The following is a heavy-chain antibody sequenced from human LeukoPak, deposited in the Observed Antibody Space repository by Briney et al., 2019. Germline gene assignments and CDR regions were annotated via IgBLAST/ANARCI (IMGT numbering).Heavy chain of an antibody. Sequence: GGSLRLSCAASGFTFSSYWMSWVRQAPGKGLEWVANIKQDGSEKYYVDSVKGRFTISRDDAKNSLYLQMNSLRAEDTAVYYCARADGYTIGGEFDHWGQGTLVTVSS. V-gene: IGHV3-7*01. CDR3: ARADGYTIGGEFDH. CDR1: GFTFSSYW. D-gene: IGHD5-24*01. J-gene: IGHJ4*02. CDR2: IKQDGSEK.